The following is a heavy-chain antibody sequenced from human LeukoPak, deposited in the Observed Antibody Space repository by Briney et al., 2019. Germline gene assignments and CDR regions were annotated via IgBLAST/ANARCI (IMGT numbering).Heavy chain of an antibody. D-gene: IGHD2-2*01. J-gene: IGHJ4*02. Sequence: PGGSLRLSCAASGFTFSSYFMHWVRQAPGKGLEWVAVISYDGSKIYYADSMKGRFTISRDKSKNTLFLQMNSLRAGDTAVYYCARGCSSTSCSGTFDYWGQGTLVTVSS. CDR3: ARGCSSTSCSGTFDY. CDR1: GFTFSSYF. CDR2: ISYDGSKI. V-gene: IGHV3-30*01.